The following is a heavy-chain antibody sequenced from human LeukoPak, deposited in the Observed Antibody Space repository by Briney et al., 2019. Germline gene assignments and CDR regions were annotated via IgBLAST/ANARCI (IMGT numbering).Heavy chain of an antibody. J-gene: IGHJ5*02. CDR2: IRYDGSNK. CDR1: GFSFSNAW. V-gene: IGHV3-30*02. Sequence: PGGSLRLSCAASGFSFSNAWMSWVRQAPGKGLEWVAFIRYDGSNKYYADSVKGRFTISRDNSKNTLYLQMNSLRAEDTAVYYCAKDYSKTSYYGSGTYYRPNWFDPWGQGTLVTVSS. D-gene: IGHD3-10*01. CDR3: AKDYSKTSYYGSGTYYRPNWFDP.